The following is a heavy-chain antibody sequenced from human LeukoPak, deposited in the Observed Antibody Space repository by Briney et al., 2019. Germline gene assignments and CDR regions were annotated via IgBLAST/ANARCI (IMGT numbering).Heavy chain of an antibody. V-gene: IGHV3-74*01. CDR1: GFTLSSYW. CDR3: GRINYNGDY. Sequence: PGGSLRLSCAASGFTLSSYWVHWVSQPPGKGLMWLSRTNEDGSYADYADSVKGRFTISRDNAKNTVYLQMNSLRTEDTAVYFCGRINYNGDYWGRGTLVTVSS. J-gene: IGHJ4*02. D-gene: IGHD3-10*01. CDR2: TNEDGSYA.